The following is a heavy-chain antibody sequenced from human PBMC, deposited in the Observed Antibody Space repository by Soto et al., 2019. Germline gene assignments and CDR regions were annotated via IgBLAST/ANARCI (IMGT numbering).Heavy chain of an antibody. CDR1: GGSLSGYY. Sequence: QVQLQQWGAGLLKPSETLSLTCVVYGGSLSGYYWSWIRQPPGKGLEWIGRIYTSGSTNYNPSLKSRVTMSVDTSKNQFSLKLSSVTAADTAVYYCARDPYYGSGSPARYYYYYGMDVWGQGTTVTVSS. CDR2: IYTSGST. J-gene: IGHJ6*02. D-gene: IGHD3-10*01. V-gene: IGHV4-59*10. CDR3: ARDPYYGSGSPARYYYYYGMDV.